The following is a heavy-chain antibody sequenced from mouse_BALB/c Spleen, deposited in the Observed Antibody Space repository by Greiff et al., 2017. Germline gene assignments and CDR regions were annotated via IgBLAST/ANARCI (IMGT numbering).Heavy chain of an antibody. V-gene: IGHV5-9-4*01. CDR2: ISSGGSYT. J-gene: IGHJ1*01. D-gene: IGHD4-1*01. Sequence: EVMLVESGGGLVKPGGSLKLSCAASGFTFSSYAMSWVRQSPEKRLEWVAEISSGGSYTYYPDTVTGRFTISRDNAKNTLYLEMSSLRSEDTAMYYCARDRNWDGYFDVWGAGTTVTVSS. CDR3: ARDRNWDGYFDV. CDR1: GFTFSSYA.